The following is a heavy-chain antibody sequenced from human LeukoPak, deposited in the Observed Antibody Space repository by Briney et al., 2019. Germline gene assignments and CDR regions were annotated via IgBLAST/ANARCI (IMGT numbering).Heavy chain of an antibody. D-gene: IGHD1-1*01. Sequence: PSQTLSLTCTVSGGSISSDDSYWSWIRLPPGKGLEWIGHIYYSGSINYNPSLKSRVTISVDTSKNQFSLKLSSVTAADTALYYCAREGTSGTNLNWLDPWGQGTLVTVSS. CDR1: GGSISSDDSY. CDR2: IYYSGSI. CDR3: AREGTSGTNLNWLDP. J-gene: IGHJ5*02. V-gene: IGHV4-61*08.